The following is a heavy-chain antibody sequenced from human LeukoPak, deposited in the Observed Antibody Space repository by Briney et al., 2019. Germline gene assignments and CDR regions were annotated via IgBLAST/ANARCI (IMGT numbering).Heavy chain of an antibody. CDR3: ARARPRFDP. V-gene: IGHV4-59*01. CDR2: IYYSGST. Sequence: SETLSLTCTVSGGSISSYYWSLIRQPPGKGLEWIGYIYYSGSTNYNPSLKSRVTISVDTSKNQFSLKLSSVTAADTAVYYCARARPRFDPWGQGTLVTVSS. CDR1: GGSISSYY. J-gene: IGHJ5*02.